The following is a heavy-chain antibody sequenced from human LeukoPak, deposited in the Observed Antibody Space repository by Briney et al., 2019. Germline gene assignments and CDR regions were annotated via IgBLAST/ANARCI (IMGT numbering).Heavy chain of an antibody. CDR2: ISGSGGST. CDR3: AKVKLSILHFDY. D-gene: IGHD2-21*01. CDR1: GFTFSSYA. V-gene: IGHV3-23*01. J-gene: IGHJ4*02. Sequence: GGSLRLSCAASGFTFSSYAMSWVRQAPGKGLEWVSAISGSGGSTYYADSVEGRFTISRDNSKNTLYLQMNSLRAEDTAVYYCAKVKLSILHFDYWGQGTLVTVSS.